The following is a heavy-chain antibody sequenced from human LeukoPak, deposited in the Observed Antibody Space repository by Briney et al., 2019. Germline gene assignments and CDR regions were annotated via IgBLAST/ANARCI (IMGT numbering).Heavy chain of an antibody. Sequence: GASVKVSCKASGYRFSSNGISWVRQAPGQGLEWVGWVSTYNSETNCALKFRGRVTMTTDTSTATAYMELRGLRSDDTAVYYCARDNWNEFDPWGQGTLVTVSS. CDR1: GYRFSSNG. CDR2: VSTYNSET. D-gene: IGHD1-20*01. J-gene: IGHJ5*02. CDR3: ARDNWNEFDP. V-gene: IGHV1-18*01.